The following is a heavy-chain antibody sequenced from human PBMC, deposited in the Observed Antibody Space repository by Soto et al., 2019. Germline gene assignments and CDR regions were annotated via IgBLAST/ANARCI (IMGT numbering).Heavy chain of an antibody. J-gene: IGHJ4*02. CDR2: IFHSGST. V-gene: IGHV4-4*02. Sequence: QVQLQESGPGLVKPSGTLSLTCAVFGGSISNSNWWTWVRQPPGKGLDWIGEIFHSGSTNYNSSLMGRVTMSVDKANNQCSLKLSSVTAADTAVYYCAHRPIVGAAIWGQGTLVTVSS. CDR1: GGSISNSNW. D-gene: IGHD1-26*01. CDR3: AHRPIVGAAI.